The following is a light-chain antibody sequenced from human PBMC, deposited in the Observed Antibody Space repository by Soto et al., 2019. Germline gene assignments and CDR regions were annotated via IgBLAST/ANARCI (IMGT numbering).Light chain of an antibody. J-gene: IGKJ1*01. V-gene: IGKV3-20*01. CDR1: QSVTTNY. CDR3: QQYDSSPPT. Sequence: EIVLTQSPGTLSLSPGDRATLSCRASQSVTTNYLAWYQRKPGQAPRLLIYGASNRATDIPARFSGGVSGTDFTFTITRLEPEDFAVYYRQQYDSSPPTFGQGTKVEI. CDR2: GAS.